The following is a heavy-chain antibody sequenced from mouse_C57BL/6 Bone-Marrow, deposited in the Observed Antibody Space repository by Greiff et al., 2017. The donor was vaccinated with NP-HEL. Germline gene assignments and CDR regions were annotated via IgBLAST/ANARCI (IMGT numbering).Heavy chain of an antibody. J-gene: IGHJ2*01. V-gene: IGHV1-55*01. CDR1: GYTFTSYW. CDR3: ARWDYGSSYDY. D-gene: IGHD1-1*01. CDR2: IYPGSGST. Sequence: QVQLQQPGAELVKPGASVKMSCKASGYTFTSYWITWVKQRPGQGLEWIGDIYPGSGSTNYNEKFKSKATLTVDTSSSTAYMQRSSLTSEDSAVYYCARWDYGSSYDYWGQGTTLTVSS.